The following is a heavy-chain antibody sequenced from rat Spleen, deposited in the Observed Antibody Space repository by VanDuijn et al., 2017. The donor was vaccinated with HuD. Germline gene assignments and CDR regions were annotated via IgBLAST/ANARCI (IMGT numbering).Heavy chain of an antibody. J-gene: IGHJ2*01. V-gene: IGHV5-29*01. CDR3: ARHAGDYGSFFDY. D-gene: IGHD1-3*01. CDR2: ISYEGSST. CDR1: GFTFTDYY. Sequence: EVQLVESDGGLVQPGRSLKLSCAASGFTFTDYYMAWVRQAPTKGLEWVASISYEGSSTYYRDSVKGRFTISRDNAKSTLYLQMDSLRSEDTATYYCARHAGDYGSFFDYWGQGVMVTVSS.